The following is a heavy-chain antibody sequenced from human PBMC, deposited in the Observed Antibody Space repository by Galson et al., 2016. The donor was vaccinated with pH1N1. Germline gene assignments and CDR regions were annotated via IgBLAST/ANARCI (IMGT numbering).Heavy chain of an antibody. V-gene: IGHV3-49*04. Sequence: SLRLSCAASGFSFGDYAMSWVRQAPGKGLEWVGLIRSKVYGGTTEYAASVKGRFTILRDDSKYIAYPQMNSLRTEDTAVYFCTRARYNLLTGYLIDYWGQGTLVTVSS. D-gene: IGHD3-9*01. CDR1: GFSFGDYA. CDR2: IRSKVYGGTT. CDR3: TRARYNLLTGYLIDY. J-gene: IGHJ4*02.